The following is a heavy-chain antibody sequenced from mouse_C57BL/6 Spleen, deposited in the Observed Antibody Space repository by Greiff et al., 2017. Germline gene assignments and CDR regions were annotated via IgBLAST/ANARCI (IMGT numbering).Heavy chain of an antibody. CDR1: GYTFTSYT. CDR2: INPSSGYT. J-gene: IGHJ2*01. Sequence: LAESGAELARPGASVKMSCKASGYTFTSYTMHWVKQRPGQGLEWIGYINPSSGYTKYNQKFKDKATLTADKASSTAYMQLSSLTSEDSAVYYCARFYDYDEVYFDYWGQGTTLTVSS. V-gene: IGHV1-4*01. D-gene: IGHD2-4*01. CDR3: ARFYDYDEVYFDY.